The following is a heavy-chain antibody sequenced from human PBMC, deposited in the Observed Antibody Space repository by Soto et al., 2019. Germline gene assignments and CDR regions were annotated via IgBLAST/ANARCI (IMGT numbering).Heavy chain of an antibody. CDR3: ARSQGWFGELAPNDYYFDY. J-gene: IGHJ4*02. CDR1: GGSISSYY. V-gene: IGHV4-59*01. D-gene: IGHD3-10*01. Sequence: SETLSLTCTVSGGSISSYYWSWIRQPPGKGLEWIGYIYYSGSTNYNPSLKSRVTISVDTSKNQFSLKLSSVTAADTAVYYCARSQGWFGELAPNDYYFDYWGQGTLVTVSS. CDR2: IYYSGST.